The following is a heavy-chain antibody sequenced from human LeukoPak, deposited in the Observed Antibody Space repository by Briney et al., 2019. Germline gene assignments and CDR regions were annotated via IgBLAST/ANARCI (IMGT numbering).Heavy chain of an antibody. V-gene: IGHV3-64*01. CDR2: ISSNGGST. Sequence: GGSPRLSCAASGFTFSSYAMHWVRQAPGKGLEYVSAISSNGGSTYYANSVKGRFTISRDNSKNTLYLQMGSLIAEDMAVYYCARGRYYYDSSGYYYADYFDYWGQGTLVTVSS. CDR1: GFTFSSYA. CDR3: ARGRYYYDSSGYYYADYFDY. J-gene: IGHJ4*02. D-gene: IGHD3-22*01.